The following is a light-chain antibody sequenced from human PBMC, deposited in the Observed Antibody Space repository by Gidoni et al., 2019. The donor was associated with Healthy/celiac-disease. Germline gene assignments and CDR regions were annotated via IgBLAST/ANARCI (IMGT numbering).Light chain of an antibody. Sequence: EIVLPQSPGPLSLSPGERAPLSCRARQRVSSSYLAWYQQKPAQAPRLLIYGASSRATGIPDRFSGSGSGTDFTLTISRLEPEDFAVYYCQQYGSSPITFXQXTRLEIK. V-gene: IGKV3-20*01. CDR1: QRVSSSY. J-gene: IGKJ5*01. CDR3: QQYGSSPIT. CDR2: GAS.